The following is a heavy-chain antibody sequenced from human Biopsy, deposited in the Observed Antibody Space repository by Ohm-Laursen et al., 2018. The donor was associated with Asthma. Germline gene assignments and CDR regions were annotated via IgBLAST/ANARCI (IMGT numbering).Heavy chain of an antibody. J-gene: IGHJ4*02. CDR2: INSVFGTT. Sequence: SVKVSCKSLGGTFNTYVIGWVRQTPGQGLEWMGGINSVFGTTTYPQKFRDRVTITADDSTSTVYMELSSLRSEDTAVYYCARKAGSCISRTCYSLDFWGQGTLVTVSS. CDR1: GGTFNTYV. D-gene: IGHD2-2*01. CDR3: ARKAGSCISRTCYSLDF. V-gene: IGHV1-69*13.